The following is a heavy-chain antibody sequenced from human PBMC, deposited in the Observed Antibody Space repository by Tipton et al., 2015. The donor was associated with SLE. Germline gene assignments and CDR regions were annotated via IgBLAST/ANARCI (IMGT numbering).Heavy chain of an antibody. CDR1: GGSFSGYY. J-gene: IGHJ3*02. CDR3: ARGPYYDFWSGYPYAFDI. V-gene: IGHV4-34*01. Sequence: LRLSCAVYGGSFSGYYWSRIRQPPGKGLEWIGEINHSGSTNYNPSLKSRVTISVDTSKNQFSLKLSSVTAADTAVYYCARGPYYDFWSGYPYAFDIWGQGTMVTVSS. CDR2: INHSGST. D-gene: IGHD3-3*01.